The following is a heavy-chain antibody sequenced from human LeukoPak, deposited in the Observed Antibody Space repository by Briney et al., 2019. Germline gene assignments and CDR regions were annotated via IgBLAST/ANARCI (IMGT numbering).Heavy chain of an antibody. CDR2: INPNSGGT. CDR3: AYRPYYYDSSGYYST. D-gene: IGHD3-22*01. V-gene: IGHV1-2*06. J-gene: IGHJ5*02. Sequence: ASVKVSCKASGYTFTGYYMHWVRQAPGQGLEWMGRINPNSGGTNYAQKFQGRVTMTRDTSISTAYMELSRLRSDDTAVYYCAYRPYYYDSSGYYSTWGQGTLVTVSS. CDR1: GYTFTGYY.